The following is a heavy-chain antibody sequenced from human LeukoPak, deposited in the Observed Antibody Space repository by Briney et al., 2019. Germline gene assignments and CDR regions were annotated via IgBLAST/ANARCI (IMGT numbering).Heavy chain of an antibody. J-gene: IGHJ6*03. CDR1: GFTFSRYS. Sequence: PGWSLRLSCAASGFTFSRYSMNWVRQAPGKGLVWVSSISSSSSYIYYADSVRGRFIISRDNDKNSLYLQMNSLRAEDTAVYYCARVRPHNQQLVSEYYMDVWGKGTTVTVSS. CDR3: ARVRPHNQQLVSEYYMDV. D-gene: IGHD6-13*01. V-gene: IGHV3-21*01. CDR2: ISSSSSYI.